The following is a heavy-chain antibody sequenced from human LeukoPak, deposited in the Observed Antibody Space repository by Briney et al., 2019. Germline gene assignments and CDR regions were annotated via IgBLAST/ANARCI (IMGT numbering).Heavy chain of an antibody. J-gene: IGHJ1*01. CDR3: AKYRGLRYYDD. CDR2: IGGSGGST. Sequence: GGSLRLSCAASGFTFSSYAMSWVRQAPGKGLDWVSAIGGSGGSTDYADSVKGRFTISRDNSKNTLYVQMNSLRAEDTAVYYCAKYRGLRYYDDWGQGTLVTVSS. V-gene: IGHV3-23*01. CDR1: GFTFSSYA. D-gene: IGHD3-22*01.